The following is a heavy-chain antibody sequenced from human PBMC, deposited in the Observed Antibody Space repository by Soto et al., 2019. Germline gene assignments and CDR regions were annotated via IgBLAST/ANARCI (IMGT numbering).Heavy chain of an antibody. Sequence: EVQLVESGGGLVQPGGSLRLSCAASGFTVSTKCMSWVRQAPGKGLEWVSVIYSGGSTFYADSVRGRFTISRDNSKNTVHLQMNSLRAEDTAVYYCARDPWAADYWGQGTLVTVSS. CDR2: IYSGGST. CDR3: ARDPWAADY. D-gene: IGHD3-16*01. V-gene: IGHV3-66*01. J-gene: IGHJ4*02. CDR1: GFTVSTKC.